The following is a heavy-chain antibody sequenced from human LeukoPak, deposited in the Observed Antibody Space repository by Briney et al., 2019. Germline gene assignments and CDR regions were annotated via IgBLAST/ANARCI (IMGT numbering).Heavy chain of an antibody. Sequence: SETLSLTCAVYGGSFSGYYWSWIRQPPGKGLEWIGEINHSGSTNYNPSLKSRDTISVDTSKNQFSLKLSSVTAADTAVYYCARGYCTNGVCYAFDYWGQGTLVTVSS. CDR3: ARGYCTNGVCYAFDY. J-gene: IGHJ4*02. CDR1: GGSFSGYY. D-gene: IGHD2-8*01. V-gene: IGHV4-34*01. CDR2: INHSGST.